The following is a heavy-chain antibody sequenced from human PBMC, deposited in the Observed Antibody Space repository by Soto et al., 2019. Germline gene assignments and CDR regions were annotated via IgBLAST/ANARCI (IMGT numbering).Heavy chain of an antibody. CDR1: GGSISSGGYY. Sequence: PSETLSLTCTVSGGSISSGGYYWSWIRQHPGKGLEWIGYIYYSGSTYYNPSLKSRVTISVDTSKNQFSLKLSSVTAADTAVYYCASKLYCSGGSCYWHAEYFQHWGQGTLVTVSS. J-gene: IGHJ1*01. CDR2: IYYSGST. CDR3: ASKLYCSGGSCYWHAEYFQH. D-gene: IGHD2-15*01. V-gene: IGHV4-31*03.